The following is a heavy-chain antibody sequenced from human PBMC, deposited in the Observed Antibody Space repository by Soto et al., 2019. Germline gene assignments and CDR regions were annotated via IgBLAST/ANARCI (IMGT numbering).Heavy chain of an antibody. V-gene: IGHV3-15*01. Sequence: VKTGGSLRLSCAAPAFTLSNAWMSWVRQAPGKGLEWVGRIKSTTVGGATDYAVPVKGRFTISRDDSKNTLYLQMNSLKTEDTAIYYCTTGTIATTGIWDYWGQGTLVTVSS. D-gene: IGHD6-13*01. J-gene: IGHJ4*02. CDR3: TTGTIATTGIWDY. CDR2: IKSTTVGGAT. CDR1: AFTLSNAW.